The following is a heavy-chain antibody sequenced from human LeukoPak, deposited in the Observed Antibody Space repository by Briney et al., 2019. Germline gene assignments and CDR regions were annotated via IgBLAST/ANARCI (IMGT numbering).Heavy chain of an antibody. Sequence: PGGSLRLSCAASGFSFSSNNMNWVRQAPGKGLEWVSSISTSSSYIYYADSVKGRFTISRDNARNSLFLQMNSLRVEDTAVYYCARELHWNYYYYYYYMDVWGKGTTVTVSS. D-gene: IGHD1-7*01. V-gene: IGHV3-21*01. CDR3: ARELHWNYYYYYYYMDV. J-gene: IGHJ6*03. CDR1: GFSFSSNN. CDR2: ISTSSSYI.